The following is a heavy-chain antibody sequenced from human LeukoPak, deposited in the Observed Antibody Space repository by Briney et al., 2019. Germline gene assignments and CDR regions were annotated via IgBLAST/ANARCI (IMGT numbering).Heavy chain of an antibody. CDR2: ISYDGSNK. CDR1: GFTFSSYA. V-gene: IGHV3-30-3*01. Sequence: GRSLRLSCAASGFTFSSYAMHWVRQAPGKGLEWVAVISYDGSNKYYADSVKGRFTISRDDSKSIAYLQMNSLKTEDTAVYYCTRSTSDGGNAHYWGQGTLVTVSS. J-gene: IGHJ4*02. D-gene: IGHD4-23*01. CDR3: TRSTSDGGNAHY.